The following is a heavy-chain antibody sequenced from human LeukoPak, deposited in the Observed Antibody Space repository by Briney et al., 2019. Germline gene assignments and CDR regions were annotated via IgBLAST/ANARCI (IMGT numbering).Heavy chain of an antibody. Sequence: PGGSLRLSCAASGFTFSSYEMNWVRQAPGKGLEWVSYISSSGSTIYYADSVKGRFTISRDNAKNSLYLQMNSLRAEDTAVYYCARGSDGYVWGSYRPTDPYFDYWGQGTLVTVSS. CDR3: ARGSDGYVWGSYRPTDPYFDY. CDR1: GFTFSSYE. J-gene: IGHJ4*02. V-gene: IGHV3-48*03. CDR2: ISSSGSTI. D-gene: IGHD3-16*02.